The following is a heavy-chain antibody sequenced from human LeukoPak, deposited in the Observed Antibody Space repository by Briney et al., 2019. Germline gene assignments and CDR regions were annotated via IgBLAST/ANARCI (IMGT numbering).Heavy chain of an antibody. CDR2: IVVGSGNT. CDR1: GFTFTNSA. CDR3: AAPSRKQLDY. V-gene: IGHV1-58*01. Sequence: SVTVSCTASGFTFTNSAVQWVRQARGRRLERIGWIVVGSGNTNYAQMFQARVTITRDMSTSTAYMELSSLRSEDTAVYYCAAPSRKQLDYCGQGTLVTVSS. D-gene: IGHD5-18*01. J-gene: IGHJ4*02.